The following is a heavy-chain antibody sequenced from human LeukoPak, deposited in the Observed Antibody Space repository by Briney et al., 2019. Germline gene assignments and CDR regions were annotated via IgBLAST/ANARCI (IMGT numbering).Heavy chain of an antibody. V-gene: IGHV3-21*01. Sequence: PGGSLRLSCAVSGFTVTSYSMSWVCKAPGKGLDWVSSISSSGTYKYYADSVMGRFTISRDNAKNSLYLQMNSLRAEDTAVYYCAKGKDSVAGATIDYWGQGTLVTVSS. J-gene: IGHJ4*02. CDR3: AKGKDSVAGATIDY. D-gene: IGHD6-19*01. CDR2: ISSSGTYK. CDR1: GFTVTSYS.